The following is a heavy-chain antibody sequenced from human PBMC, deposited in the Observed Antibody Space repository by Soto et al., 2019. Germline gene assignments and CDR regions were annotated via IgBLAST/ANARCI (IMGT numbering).Heavy chain of an antibody. CDR1: GFNFSSYA. J-gene: IGHJ3*02. CDR3: ARPSGYYYFDAFDI. D-gene: IGHD3-22*01. CDR2: ISGSGGST. Sequence: GGSLTLSCAASGFNFSSYAMSWVRQAPGKGLEWVSAISGSGGSTYYADSVKGRFTISRDNSKNTLYLQMNSLRAEDTAVYYRARPSGYYYFDAFDIWGQGTMVTVS. V-gene: IGHV3-23*01.